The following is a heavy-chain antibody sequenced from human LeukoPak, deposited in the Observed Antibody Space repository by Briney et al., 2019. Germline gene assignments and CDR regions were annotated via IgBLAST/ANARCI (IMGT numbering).Heavy chain of an antibody. CDR1: GYTLTELS. J-gene: IGHJ4*02. CDR2: FVPEDGET. D-gene: IGHD3-22*01. V-gene: IGHV1-24*01. Sequence: ASVKVSCKVSGYTLTELSLHWVLQAPRKRGVWLGGFVPEDGETIYAQTFQGRVTMTEDTSTDTAYMEQSSLRSEDTAVYYCATGRYYDSSGYYYFDYWGQGTLVTVSS. CDR3: ATGRYYDSSGYYYFDY.